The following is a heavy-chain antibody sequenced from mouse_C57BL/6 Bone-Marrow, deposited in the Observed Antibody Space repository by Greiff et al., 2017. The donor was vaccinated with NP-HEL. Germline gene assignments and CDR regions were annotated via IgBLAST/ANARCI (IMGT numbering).Heavy chain of an antibody. D-gene: IGHD3-1*01. CDR2: INPYNGGT. CDR1: GYTFTDYY. CDR3: ARGGLPHCYAMDY. V-gene: IGHV1-19*01. J-gene: IGHJ4*01. Sequence: EVQLQQSGPVLVKPGASVKMSCKASGYTFTDYYMNWVKQSHGKSLEWIGVINPYNGGTSYNQKFKGKATLTVDKSSSTAYMELSSLTSEDSAVYYCARGGLPHCYAMDYWGKGTSVTVSS.